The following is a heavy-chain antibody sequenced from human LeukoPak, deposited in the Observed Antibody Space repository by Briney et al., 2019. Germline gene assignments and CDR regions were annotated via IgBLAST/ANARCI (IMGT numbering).Heavy chain of an antibody. Sequence: SETLSLTCAVYGGSFSGYYWSWIRQPPGKGLEWIGEINHSGSTNYNPSLKSRVTISVDTSKNQFSLKLSSVTAADTAVYYCARIRSGIVVITPFLDYWGQGTLVTVSS. J-gene: IGHJ4*02. CDR3: ARIRSGIVVITPFLDY. CDR2: INHSGST. D-gene: IGHD3-22*01. V-gene: IGHV4-34*01. CDR1: GGSFSGYY.